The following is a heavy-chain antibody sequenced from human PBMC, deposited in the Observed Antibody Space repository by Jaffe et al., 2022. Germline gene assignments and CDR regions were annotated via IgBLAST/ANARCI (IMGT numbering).Heavy chain of an antibody. CDR3: ARAFSYYGSGGGYFDY. D-gene: IGHD3-10*01. CDR1: GYSISSGYY. J-gene: IGHJ4*02. Sequence: QVQLQESGPGLVKPSETLSLTCAVSGYSISSGYYWGWIRQPPGKGLEWIGSIYHSGSTYYNPSLKSRVTISVDTSKNQFSLKLSSVTAADTAVYYCARAFSYYGSGGGYFDYWGQGTLVTVSS. CDR2: IYHSGST. V-gene: IGHV4-38-2*01.